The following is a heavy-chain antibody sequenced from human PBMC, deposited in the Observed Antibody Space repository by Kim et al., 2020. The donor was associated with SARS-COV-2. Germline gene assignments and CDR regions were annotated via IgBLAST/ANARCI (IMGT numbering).Heavy chain of an antibody. V-gene: IGHV1-69*13. CDR1: GGTFSSYA. CDR2: IIPIFGTA. CDR3: ARAGDIVVVPAASDYYYYYGMDV. J-gene: IGHJ6*02. Sequence: SVKVSCKASGGTFSSYAISWVRQAPGQGLEWMGGIIPIFGTANYAQKFQGRVTITADESTSTAYMELSSLRSEDTAVYYCARAGDIVVVPAASDYYYYYGMDVWGQGTTVTVSS. D-gene: IGHD2-2*01.